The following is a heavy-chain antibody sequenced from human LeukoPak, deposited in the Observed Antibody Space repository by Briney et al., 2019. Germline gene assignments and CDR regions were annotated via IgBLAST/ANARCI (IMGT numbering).Heavy chain of an antibody. V-gene: IGHV1-58*02. CDR3: AADLRSGQSPFDP. CDR1: GFTFTSSA. D-gene: IGHD2-15*01. CDR2: IVVGSGNT. Sequence: GTSVKVSCKASGFTFTSSAMQWVRQARGQRLEWIGWIVVGSGNTNYAQKFRERVTITRDMSTSTAYMELSSLRSEDTAVYYCAADLRSGQSPFDPWGQGTLVTVSS. J-gene: IGHJ5*02.